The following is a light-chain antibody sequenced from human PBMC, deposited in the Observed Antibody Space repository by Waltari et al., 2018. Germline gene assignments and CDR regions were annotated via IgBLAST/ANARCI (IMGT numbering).Light chain of an antibody. V-gene: IGLV1-47*01. J-gene: IGLJ3*02. CDR1: SSNIGSNY. Sequence: QSVLTQPPSASGTPGQRVTISCSGSSSNIGSNYVYWYQQLPGTAPKLPTLRNNRRPPGVPDRSSGSKSGTSASLAISGLRSEDEADYYCAAWDDSLSGHWVFGGGTKLTVL. CDR3: AAWDDSLSGHWV. CDR2: RNN.